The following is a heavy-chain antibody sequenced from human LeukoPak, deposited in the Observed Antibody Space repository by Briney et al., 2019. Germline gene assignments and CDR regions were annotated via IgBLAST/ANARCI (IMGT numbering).Heavy chain of an antibody. V-gene: IGHV4-39*07. CDR1: GGSIRSSSYY. J-gene: IGHJ5*02. CDR3: ARDPCSGGSCYGSWFDP. D-gene: IGHD2-15*01. CDR2: IYHSGST. Sequence: SETLSLTCTVSGGSIRSSSYYWGWIRQPPGKGLEWIGSIYHSGSTYYNPSLKSRVTISVDTSKNQFSLKLSSVTAADTAVYYCARDPCSGGSCYGSWFDPWGQGTLVTVSS.